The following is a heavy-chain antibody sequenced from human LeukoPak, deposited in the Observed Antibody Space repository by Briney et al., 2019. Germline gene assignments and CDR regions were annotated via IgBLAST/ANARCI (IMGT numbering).Heavy chain of an antibody. Sequence: SETLSLTCSVSGGSISNTSSYWGWIRQTPGKGLEWIGTFYYSGSTYYNPSLQSRVTISVDRSKNQFSLKLSSVTAADTAVYYCARAPSGSYMGGAFDIWGQGTMVTVSS. CDR3: ARAPSGSYMGGAFDI. CDR2: FYYSGST. CDR1: GGSISNTSSY. D-gene: IGHD1-26*01. J-gene: IGHJ3*02. V-gene: IGHV4-39*07.